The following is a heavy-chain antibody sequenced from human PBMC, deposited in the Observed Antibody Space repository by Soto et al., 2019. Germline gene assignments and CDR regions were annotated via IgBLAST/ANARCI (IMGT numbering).Heavy chain of an antibody. Sequence: GESLKISCKGSGYSFTSYWIGWVRQMPGKGLEWMGIIYPGDSDTRYSPSFQGQVTISADKSISTAYLQWSSLKASDTAMYYCAIHGYCSGGSCYSYYYGMDVWGQGTTVTVSS. CDR3: AIHGYCSGGSCYSYYYGMDV. V-gene: IGHV5-51*01. J-gene: IGHJ6*02. CDR1: GYSFTSYW. CDR2: IYPGDSDT. D-gene: IGHD2-15*01.